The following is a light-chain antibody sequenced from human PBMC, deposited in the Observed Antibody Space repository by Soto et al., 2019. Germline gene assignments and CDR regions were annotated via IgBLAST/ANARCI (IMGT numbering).Light chain of an antibody. CDR2: EVS. CDR3: SSYTSNNTQV. V-gene: IGLV2-14*01. CDR1: SSDVGGYKY. J-gene: IGLJ1*01. Sequence: QSALTQPASVSGSPGQSITISCTGTSSDVGGYKYVSWYQQHPGKAPKLMIYEVSNRPSGVSNRFSGSKSGNTASLTISGLQAEDEADYYCSSYTSNNTQVFGTGTKVTV.